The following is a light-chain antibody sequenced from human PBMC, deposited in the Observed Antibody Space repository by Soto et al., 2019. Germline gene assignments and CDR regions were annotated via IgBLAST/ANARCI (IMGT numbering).Light chain of an antibody. Sequence: QLVLTQSPSASASLGASVKLTCTLSSGHRTYAIAWHQQQPEKGPRYLMNLNSDGRHTKGDGIPDRFSGSSSGTERDLTISSLQSEDEADYYCQTWGTGLLVFGGGTKLTVL. CDR2: LNSDGRH. CDR1: SGHRTYA. CDR3: QTWGTGLLV. J-gene: IGLJ2*01. V-gene: IGLV4-69*01.